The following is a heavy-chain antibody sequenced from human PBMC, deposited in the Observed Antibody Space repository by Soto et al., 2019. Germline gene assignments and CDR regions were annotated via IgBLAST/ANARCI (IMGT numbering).Heavy chain of an antibody. Sequence: SVKVSCKASGFTFTSSAVQWVRQARGQRLEWIGWIVVGSGNTNYAQKFQERVTITRDMSTSTAYMELSSLRSEDTAVYYCAADFPLEGITGTTEYWGQGTLVTVSS. D-gene: IGHD1-7*01. J-gene: IGHJ4*02. V-gene: IGHV1-58*01. CDR3: AADFPLEGITGTTEY. CDR1: GFTFTSSA. CDR2: IVVGSGNT.